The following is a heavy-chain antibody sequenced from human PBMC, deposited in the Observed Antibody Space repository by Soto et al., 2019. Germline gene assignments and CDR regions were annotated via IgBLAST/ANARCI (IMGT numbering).Heavy chain of an antibody. CDR2: VDVGGGST. J-gene: IGHJ3*02. CDR3: ARDSGPAGGGACDI. D-gene: IGHD6-25*01. CDR1: GFTFSTHA. V-gene: IGHV3-23*01. Sequence: EVQLLESGGGLVQPGGPLKLSWAASGFTFSTHAMIWFPQAQGKGLNWASTVDVGGGSTYSTDPGKGRFTVSRDNSKNTVYLQLNTLRAEDTAIYFCARDSGPAGGGACDIWGQGTMVTVSS.